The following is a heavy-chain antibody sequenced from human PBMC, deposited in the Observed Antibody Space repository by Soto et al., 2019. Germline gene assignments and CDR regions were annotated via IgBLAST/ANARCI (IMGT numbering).Heavy chain of an antibody. D-gene: IGHD6-13*01. Sequence: QVQLQQWGAGLLKPSETLSLTCAVYGGSFSGYYWSWIRQSPGKGLEWIGEINHSGSTNYNPYRNGRVTESVAASQHLCSLALSSLPAAANAFYYCWRGGYSCLSLRGQVTLVTVS. V-gene: IGHV4-34*01. J-gene: IGHJ4*02. CDR3: WRGGYSCLSL. CDR1: GGSFSGYY. CDR2: INHSGST.